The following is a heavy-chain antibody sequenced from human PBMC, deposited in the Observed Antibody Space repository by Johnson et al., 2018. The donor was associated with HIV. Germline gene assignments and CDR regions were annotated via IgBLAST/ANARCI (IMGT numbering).Heavy chain of an antibody. V-gene: IGHV3-30*04. Sequence: QMQLVESGGGVVQPGRALRLSCAASGFTFSNSAMHWVRQAPGKGLEWVAVISYDGSNKYYADSVKGRFTISRDNSKNTLYLQMNSLRAEDTAVYYCARDRGIAARPFRYAFDIWGQGTMVTVSS. CDR2: ISYDGSNK. J-gene: IGHJ3*02. CDR3: ARDRGIAARPFRYAFDI. D-gene: IGHD6-6*01. CDR1: GFTFSNSA.